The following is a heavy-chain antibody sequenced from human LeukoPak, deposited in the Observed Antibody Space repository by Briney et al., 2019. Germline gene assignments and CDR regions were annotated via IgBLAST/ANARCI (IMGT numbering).Heavy chain of an antibody. CDR2: ISYDGRNK. V-gene: IGHV3-30*18. CDR3: AKDVGERYYFDY. CDR1: GFTFTNYG. J-gene: IGHJ4*02. Sequence: PGGSLRLSCAASGFTFTNYGMHWVRQAPGKGLERVAVISYDGRNKYYTDSVKGRFTISRDNSKNTLYLQTNSLRAEDTAVYYCAKDVGERYYFDYWGQGTLVTVSS.